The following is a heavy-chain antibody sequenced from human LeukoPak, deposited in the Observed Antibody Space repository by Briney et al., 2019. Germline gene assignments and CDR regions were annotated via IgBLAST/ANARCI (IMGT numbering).Heavy chain of an antibody. CDR1: GFDFNIYS. J-gene: IGHJ4*02. CDR3: ARSRDWYVDY. V-gene: IGHV3-48*01. Sequence: GGSLRLSCAASGFDFNIYSMNWVRQAPGKGLEWISYITSNSNTIHYADSVKGRFTISRDNAENSLFLQMNSLRAEDTAIYYCARSRDWYVDYWGQGSLVTVSS. CDR2: ITSNSNTI. D-gene: IGHD3-9*01.